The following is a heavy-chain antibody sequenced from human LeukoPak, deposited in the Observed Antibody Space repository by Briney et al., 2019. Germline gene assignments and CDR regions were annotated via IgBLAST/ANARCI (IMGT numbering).Heavy chain of an antibody. CDR1: GFIFSNYA. CDR2: ISGRSDNT. V-gene: IGHV3-23*01. CDR3: AKWGDYDVLTGYYVSDF. Sequence: GASLRLSWAASGFIFSNYAMYWVRQAPGKGLEWVSAISGRSDNTYYADSVKGRFTLSRDSSKNTLYLQMNSLRADDTAVYYCAKWGDYDVLTGYYVSDFWGQGTLVTVSS. D-gene: IGHD3-9*01. J-gene: IGHJ4*02.